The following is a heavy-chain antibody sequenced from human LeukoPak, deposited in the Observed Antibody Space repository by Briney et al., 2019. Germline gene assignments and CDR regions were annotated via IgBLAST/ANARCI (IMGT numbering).Heavy chain of an antibody. CDR3: VRRGQRLNPGLYYFDY. J-gene: IGHJ4*02. V-gene: IGHV4-39*01. D-gene: IGHD6-25*01. CDR2: IYYSGST. CDR1: GASFSSGDYY. Sequence: PSETLSLTCTVSGASFSSGDYYWGWIRQAPGKGLDWIVTIYYSGSTNYNPSLKSRVTLSADTSAKQFSLRMSSVTATDTAVYYSVRRGQRLNPGLYYFDYWGQGTLVTVSS.